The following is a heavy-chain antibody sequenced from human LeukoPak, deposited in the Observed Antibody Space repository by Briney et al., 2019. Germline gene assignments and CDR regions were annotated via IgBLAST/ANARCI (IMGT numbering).Heavy chain of an antibody. V-gene: IGHV3-23*01. CDR2: ISGSGGST. CDR1: GFTFSSYA. J-gene: IGHJ6*02. D-gene: IGHD3-22*01. CDR3: AKEPYDSSGYYYEYYYGMDV. Sequence: GGSLRLSCAASGFTFSSYAMSWVRQAPGQGLEWVSAISGSGGSTYYADSVKGRFTISRDNSKNTLYLQMNSLRAEDTAVYYCAKEPYDSSGYYYEYYYGMDVWGQGTTVTVSS.